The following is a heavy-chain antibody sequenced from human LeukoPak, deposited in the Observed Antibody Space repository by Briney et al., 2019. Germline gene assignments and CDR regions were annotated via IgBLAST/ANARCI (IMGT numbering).Heavy chain of an antibody. CDR3: ARVPPLAAAPYGMDV. CDR2: IYYSGSS. V-gene: IGHV4-30-4*01. J-gene: IGHJ6*02. CDR1: GGSISSGDHY. D-gene: IGHD2-15*01. Sequence: SETLSLTCSVSGGSISSGDHYWTWIRQPPGKGLEWIGYIYYSGSSYYNPSLKSRVIISVDTSKNQFSLKLSSVTAADTAVYYCARVPPLAAAPYGMDVWGQGTTVTVSS.